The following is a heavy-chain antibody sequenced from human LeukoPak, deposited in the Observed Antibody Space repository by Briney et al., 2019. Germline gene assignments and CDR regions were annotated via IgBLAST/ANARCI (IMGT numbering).Heavy chain of an antibody. V-gene: IGHV3-21*01. Sequence: GGSLRLSCAASGFTFSSYTMNWVRQAPGKGLEWVSSISGSGTFIYDADSVKGRFTISRDNVKNSLYLQMNSLRVEDTAVYYCAKDGDSSAYHYFDYWGQGTLVTVSS. CDR2: ISGSGTFI. CDR1: GFTFSSYT. CDR3: AKDGDSSAYHYFDY. J-gene: IGHJ4*02. D-gene: IGHD3-22*01.